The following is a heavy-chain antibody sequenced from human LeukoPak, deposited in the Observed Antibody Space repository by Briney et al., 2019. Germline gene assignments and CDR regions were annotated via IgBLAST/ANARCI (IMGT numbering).Heavy chain of an antibody. V-gene: IGHV1-46*01. J-gene: IGHJ4*02. CDR2: INPSGGST. Sequence: ASVTVSCKASGYTFTSYYIHWVRQAPGQGLAWMGIINPSGGSTSYAQKFQGRVTMTRDTSTSTVYMELSSLRSEDTAVYYCASSSSGWSQFDYWGQGTLVTVSS. CDR3: ASSSSGWSQFDY. CDR1: GYTFTSYY. D-gene: IGHD6-19*01.